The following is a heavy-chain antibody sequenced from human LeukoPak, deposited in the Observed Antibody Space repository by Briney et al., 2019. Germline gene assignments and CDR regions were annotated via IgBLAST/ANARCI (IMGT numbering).Heavy chain of an antibody. CDR1: GYTFTSYG. V-gene: IGHV1-18*01. J-gene: IGHJ4*02. CDR3: ARDGAGLLWFGELSPPLDY. D-gene: IGHD3-10*01. CDR2: ISAYNGNT. Sequence: ASVKVSCKASGYTFTSYGISWVRQAPGQGLEWMGWISAYNGNTNYAQKLQGRVTMTTDTSTSTAYMELRSLRSDDTAVYYCARDGAGLLWFGELSPPLDYWGRGTLVTVSS.